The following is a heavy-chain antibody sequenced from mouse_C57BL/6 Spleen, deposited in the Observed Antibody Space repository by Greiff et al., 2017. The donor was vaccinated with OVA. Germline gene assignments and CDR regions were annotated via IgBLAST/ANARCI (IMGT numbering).Heavy chain of an antibody. CDR2: ISYDGSN. CDR3: ARTGTGYFDV. J-gene: IGHJ1*03. V-gene: IGHV3-6*01. D-gene: IGHD4-1*01. Sequence: EVQLVESGPGLVKPSQSLSLTCSVTGYSITSDYYWNWIRQFPGNKLEWMGYISYDGSNNYNPSLKNRISITRDTSKNQFFLKLNSVTTEDTATYYCARTGTGYFDVWGTGTTVTVSS. CDR1: GYSITSDYY.